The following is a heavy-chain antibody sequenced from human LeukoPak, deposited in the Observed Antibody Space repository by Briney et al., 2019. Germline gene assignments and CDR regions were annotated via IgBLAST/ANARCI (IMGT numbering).Heavy chain of an antibody. Sequence: GGSLRLSCAASGCTFSSYWMSWVRQTPGKGLEWVANIRQDGSEMYYVGSVKGRFTIPRDNAKNSLYLQMNSLRVEGTSIYYCARPRGYCSGGSCFPPDYWGQGTLVTVSS. CDR3: ARPRGYCSGGSCFPPDY. J-gene: IGHJ4*02. CDR1: GCTFSSYW. V-gene: IGHV3-7*01. D-gene: IGHD2-15*01. CDR2: IRQDGSEM.